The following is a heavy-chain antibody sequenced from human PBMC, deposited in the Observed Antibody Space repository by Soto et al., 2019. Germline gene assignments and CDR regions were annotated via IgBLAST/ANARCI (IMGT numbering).Heavy chain of an antibody. CDR2: INHSGST. V-gene: IGHV4-34*01. J-gene: IGHJ6*02. CDR1: GGSFSGYY. Sequence: SETLSLTCAVYGGSFSGYYWSWIRQPPGEGLEWIGEINHSGSTNYNPSLKSRVTISVDTSKNQFSLKLSSVTAADTAVYYCAVPHSSSWYRDYYYYGMDVWGQGTTVTVSS. D-gene: IGHD6-13*01. CDR3: AVPHSSSWYRDYYYYGMDV.